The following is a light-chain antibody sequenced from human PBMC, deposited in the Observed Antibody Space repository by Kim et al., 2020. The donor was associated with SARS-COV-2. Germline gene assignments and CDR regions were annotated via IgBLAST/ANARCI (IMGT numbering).Light chain of an antibody. CDR1: QSVIYSSNNKNY. Sequence: DIVMTQSPDSLAVSLGERATIKCKSSQSVIYSSNNKNYLAWYQQKPGQPPKLLIYWASTRESGVPDRFSGSGSGTDFTLTISSLQAEDVAIYYCQQYSSAPDTFGQGTKLEIK. J-gene: IGKJ2*01. V-gene: IGKV4-1*01. CDR2: WAS. CDR3: QQYSSAPDT.